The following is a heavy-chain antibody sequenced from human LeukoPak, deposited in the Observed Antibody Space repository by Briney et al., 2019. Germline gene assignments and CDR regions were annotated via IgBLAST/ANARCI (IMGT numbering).Heavy chain of an antibody. Sequence: GRSLRLSCAASGFTFDDYAMHWVRQVPGKGLEWVSGFSWNSGSIDYADSVKGRFTISRDNAKSSLYLQMNSLRGEDMAFYYCAKAPSYDFWSGPYYFDYWGQGTLVTVSS. CDR1: GFTFDDYA. D-gene: IGHD3-3*01. CDR3: AKAPSYDFWSGPYYFDY. CDR2: FSWNSGSI. J-gene: IGHJ4*02. V-gene: IGHV3-9*03.